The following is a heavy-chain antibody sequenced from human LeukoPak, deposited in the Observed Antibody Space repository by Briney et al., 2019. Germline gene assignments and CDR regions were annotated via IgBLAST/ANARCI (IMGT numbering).Heavy chain of an antibody. J-gene: IGHJ6*02. Sequence: PGRSLRLSCAASGFTFDDYAMHWVRQAPGKGLEWVSGISWNSGSIGYADSVKGRFTISRDNSRNTLYLQMNSLRAEDTAVYYCARDKTGVNYYYGMDVWGQGTTVTVSS. D-gene: IGHD2-8*02. CDR2: ISWNSGSI. CDR3: ARDKTGVNYYYGMDV. V-gene: IGHV3-9*01. CDR1: GFTFDDYA.